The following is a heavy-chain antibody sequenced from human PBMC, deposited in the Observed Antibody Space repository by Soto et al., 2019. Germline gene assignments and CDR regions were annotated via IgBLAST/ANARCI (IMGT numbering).Heavy chain of an antibody. CDR3: PIVACSSTSCLGVVDY. J-gene: IGHJ4*02. CDR2: ISAYNGNT. D-gene: IGHD2-2*01. CDR1: GYNFTSYG. V-gene: IGHV1-18*01. Sequence: ASVKVSCMASGYNFTSYGISWVRQAPGQGLEWMGWISAYNGNTNYAQKLQGRATMTTDTSTSPVYMELRSLRSDDTAVYYCPIVACSSTSCLGVVDYWGQGTLVTVSS.